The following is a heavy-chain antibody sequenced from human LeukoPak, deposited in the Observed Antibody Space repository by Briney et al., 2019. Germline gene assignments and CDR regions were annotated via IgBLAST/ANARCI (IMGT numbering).Heavy chain of an antibody. CDR2: INPNSGGT. V-gene: IGHV1-2*02. CDR3: ARQPSYCSGGSCYGDY. Sequence: ASVKVSCKASGYTFTGYYMHWVRQAPGQGLEWMGWINPNSGGTNYAQKFQGRVTMTRDTSISTAYMELTRLRSDDTAVYYCARQPSYCSGGSCYGDYWGQGTLVTVSS. J-gene: IGHJ4*02. D-gene: IGHD2-15*01. CDR1: GYTFTGYY.